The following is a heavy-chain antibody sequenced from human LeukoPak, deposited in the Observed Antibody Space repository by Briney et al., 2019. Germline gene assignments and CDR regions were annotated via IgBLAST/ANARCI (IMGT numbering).Heavy chain of an antibody. CDR2: ISSSSCI. V-gene: IGHV3-21*01. CDR3: ARAHLLYCSSTSCYFDAFDI. CDR1: GFTFSSYS. Sequence: GGSLRLSCAASGFTFSSYSMNWVRQAPGKGLEWVSSISSSSCIYYADSVKGRFTISRDNAKNSLYLQMNSLRAEDTAVYYCARAHLLYCSSTSCYFDAFDIWGQGTMVTVSS. J-gene: IGHJ3*02. D-gene: IGHD2-2*01.